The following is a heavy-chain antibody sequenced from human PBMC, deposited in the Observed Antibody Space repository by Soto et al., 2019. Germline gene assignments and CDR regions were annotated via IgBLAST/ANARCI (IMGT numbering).Heavy chain of an antibody. J-gene: IGHJ4*02. CDR3: AKNKRRHAVYFTVTTS. D-gene: IGHD4-17*01. CDR1: GFTFSSYA. CDR2: ISGSGGST. Sequence: PGGSLRLSCAASGFTFSSYAMSWVRQAPGKGLEWVSAISGSGGSTYYADSVKGRFTISRGNSKNTLYLQMNSLRAEDTAVYYCAKNKRRHAVYFTVTTSWGQGTLVTVSS. V-gene: IGHV3-23*01.